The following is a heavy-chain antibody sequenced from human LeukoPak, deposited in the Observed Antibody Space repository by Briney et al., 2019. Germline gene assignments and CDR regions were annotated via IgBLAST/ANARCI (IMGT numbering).Heavy chain of an antibody. CDR3: ARKAYGDYVFAY. V-gene: IGHV4-4*09. CDR1: GGSIMRNY. CDR2: IYTSGST. J-gene: IGHJ4*02. Sequence: PSETLSLTCTVSGGSIMRNYWSWVRQPPGKGLEYIGYIYTSGSTNYNPSLKSRVTLPVDTSKNQFSLKPRSVTAADTALYYCARKAYGDYVFAYWGQGTLVTVSS. D-gene: IGHD4-17*01.